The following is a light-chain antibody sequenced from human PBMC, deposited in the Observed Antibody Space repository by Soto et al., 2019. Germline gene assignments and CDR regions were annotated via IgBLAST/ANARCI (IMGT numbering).Light chain of an antibody. J-gene: IGLJ1*01. CDR1: SSDVGGYNY. Sequence: QYALTQPPSASGSPGQSFTISCTGTSSDVGGYNYVSWYQQHPGKAPKLMIYEVSKRPSGVPDRFSGSKSGNTASLTVSGLPAEDEADYYCSAYAVRNGVFGTGTKLTVL. CDR3: SAYAVRNGV. CDR2: EVS. V-gene: IGLV2-8*01.